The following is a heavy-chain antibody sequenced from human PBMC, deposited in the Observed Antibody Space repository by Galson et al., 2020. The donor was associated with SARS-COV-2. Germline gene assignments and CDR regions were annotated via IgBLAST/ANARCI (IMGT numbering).Heavy chain of an antibody. V-gene: IGHV4-59*11. Sequence: SETLSLTCTVSGGSISSHYWGWIRQPPGKGPEWIGYIHYSGSTNYNPSLRSRVTISIDTSKNQFSLKLSSVTAADTAVYNCARWGAGRFDTWGQGTMVTVSS. D-gene: IGHD1-26*01. J-gene: IGHJ3*02. CDR2: IHYSGST. CDR1: GGSISSHY. CDR3: ARWGAGRFDT.